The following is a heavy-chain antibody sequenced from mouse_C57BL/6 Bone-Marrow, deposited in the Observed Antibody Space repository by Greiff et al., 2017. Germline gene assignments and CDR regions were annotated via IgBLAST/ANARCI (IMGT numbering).Heavy chain of an antibody. CDR3: ARESNFWFAY. D-gene: IGHD2-5*01. Sequence: VQLQQSGAELVMPGASVKLSCKASGYTFTSYWMHWVKQRPGQGLEWIGEIDPSDSYTNYNQKFKGKSTLTVDKSSSTAYMQLSSLTSEDSAVYYCARESNFWFAYWGQGTLVTVSA. CDR2: IDPSDSYT. CDR1: GYTFTSYW. V-gene: IGHV1-69*01. J-gene: IGHJ3*01.